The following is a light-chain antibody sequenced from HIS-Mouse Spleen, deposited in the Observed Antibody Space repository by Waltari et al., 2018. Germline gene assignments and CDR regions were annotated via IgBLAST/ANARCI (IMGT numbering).Light chain of an antibody. CDR1: QSVSSN. Sequence: EIVMTQSPATLSVSPGERATLSCRASQSVSSNLAWYQQNPGQAPRLLIYGASTRATGITARFSGSGSGTEFTLTISSMQSEDFAVYYCQQYNNWPWTFGQGTKVEIK. J-gene: IGKJ1*01. CDR2: GAS. CDR3: QQYNNWPWT. V-gene: IGKV3-15*01.